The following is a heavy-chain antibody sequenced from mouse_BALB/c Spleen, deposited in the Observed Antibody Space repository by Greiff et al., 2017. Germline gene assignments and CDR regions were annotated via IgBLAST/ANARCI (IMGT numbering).Heavy chain of an antibody. CDR3: TRERDYYGSSRGFAY. CDR2: IYPGNSDT. V-gene: IGHV1-5*01. Sequence: VHVKQSGTVLARPGASVKMSCKASGYSFTSYWMHWVKQRPGQGLEWIGAIYPGNSDTSYNQKFKGKAKLTAVTSASTAYMELSSLTNEDSAVYYCTRERDYYGSSRGFAYWGQGTLVTVSA. CDR1: GYSFTSYW. D-gene: IGHD1-1*01. J-gene: IGHJ3*01.